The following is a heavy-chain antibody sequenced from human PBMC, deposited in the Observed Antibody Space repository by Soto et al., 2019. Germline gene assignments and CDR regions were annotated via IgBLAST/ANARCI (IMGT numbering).Heavy chain of an antibody. CDR2: ISYDGSNK. CDR3: ARDSGGSGYYYYGMDV. J-gene: IGHJ6*02. Sequence: GGSLRLSCAASGFTFSSYAMHWVRQAPGKGLEWVAVISYDGSNKYYADSVKGRFTISRDNSKNTLYLQMNSLRAEDTAVYYCARDSGGSGYYYYGMDVWGQGTTVTVSS. D-gene: IGHD3-10*01. CDR1: GFTFSSYA. V-gene: IGHV3-30-3*01.